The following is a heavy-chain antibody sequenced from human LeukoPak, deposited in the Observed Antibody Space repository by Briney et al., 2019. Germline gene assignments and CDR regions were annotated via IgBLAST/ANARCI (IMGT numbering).Heavy chain of an antibody. CDR2: ISSSSSYI. D-gene: IGHD7-27*01. CDR3: ARDAPRGAGDKDY. Sequence: GGSVRLSCAACGFTFSSYRMNWVRQATGKGLEWVSSISSSSSYINYADSVKGRFTISRDKAKNSLYLQMNSLRAEDTAVYYCARDAPRGAGDKDYWGQGTLVTVSS. V-gene: IGHV3-21*01. J-gene: IGHJ4*02. CDR1: GFTFSSYR.